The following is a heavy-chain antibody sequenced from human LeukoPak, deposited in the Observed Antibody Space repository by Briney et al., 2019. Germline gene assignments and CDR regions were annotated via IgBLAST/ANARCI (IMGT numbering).Heavy chain of an antibody. J-gene: IGHJ4*02. CDR3: AKDSGYDLGIY. D-gene: IGHD5-12*01. CDR1: GFTFSSYS. Sequence: GGSLRLSCAASGFTFSSYSMTWVRQAPGKGLEWVSSISTSSIYIYYADSVKGRFTISRDNAKNSLYLQMNSLRAEDTAVYYCAKDSGYDLGIYWGQGTLVTVSS. CDR2: ISTSSIYI. V-gene: IGHV3-21*01.